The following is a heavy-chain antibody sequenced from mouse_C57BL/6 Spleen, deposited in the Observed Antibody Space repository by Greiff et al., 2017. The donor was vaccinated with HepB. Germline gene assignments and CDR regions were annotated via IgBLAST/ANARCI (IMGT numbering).Heavy chain of an antibody. D-gene: IGHD1-1*01. CDR3: ARDGSSPSYAMDY. Sequence: QVQLQQSGAELARPGASVKMSCKASGYTFTSYTMHWVKQRPGQGLEWIGYINPSSGYTKYNQKFKDKATLTADKSSSTAYMQLSSLTSDDSAVYYCARDGSSPSYAMDYWGQGTSVTVSS. CDR2: INPSSGYT. CDR1: GYTFTSYT. J-gene: IGHJ4*01. V-gene: IGHV1-4*01.